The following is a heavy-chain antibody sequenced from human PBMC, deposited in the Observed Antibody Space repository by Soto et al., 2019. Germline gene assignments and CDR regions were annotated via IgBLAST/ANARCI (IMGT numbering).Heavy chain of an antibody. J-gene: IGHJ3*02. D-gene: IGHD2-8*01. V-gene: IGHV4-59*08. CDR1: GGSISGYY. CDR2: IYFAGTT. Sequence: SETLSLTCSVSGGSISGYYWSWIRQPPGKGLEWIGYIYFAGTTNYNPSLKSRVTISVDTSNNQFSLRLNSVTAADTAVYYCARRHCTNGVCYGADLAFDIWGQGTMVTVSS. CDR3: ARRHCTNGVCYGADLAFDI.